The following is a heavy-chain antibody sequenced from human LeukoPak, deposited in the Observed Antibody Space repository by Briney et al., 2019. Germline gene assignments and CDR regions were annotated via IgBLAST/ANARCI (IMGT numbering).Heavy chain of an antibody. Sequence: PGGSLRLSCAASGFTFSSYAMSWVRQAPGKGLEWVSLISWDGGSTYYADSVKGRFTISRDNSKNSLYLQMNSLRTEDTALYYCAKGGNTYYDYVWGSPFDYWGQGTLDTVSS. CDR2: ISWDGGST. CDR3: AKGGNTYYDYVWGSPFDY. J-gene: IGHJ4*02. CDR1: GFTFSSYA. V-gene: IGHV3-43*01. D-gene: IGHD3-16*01.